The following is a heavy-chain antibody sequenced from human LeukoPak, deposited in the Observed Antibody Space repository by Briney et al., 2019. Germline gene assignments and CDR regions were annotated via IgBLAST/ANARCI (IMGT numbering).Heavy chain of an antibody. Sequence: PGGSLRLSCAASGFTFSSYWMSWVRQAPGKGLEWVANIKQDGSEKYYADSVKGRFTISRDNAKNSLYLQMNSLRAEDTAVYYCAREEEWLVSYFDYWGQGTLVTVSS. CDR1: GFTFSSYW. J-gene: IGHJ4*02. CDR2: IKQDGSEK. CDR3: AREEEWLVSYFDY. D-gene: IGHD6-19*01. V-gene: IGHV3-7*01.